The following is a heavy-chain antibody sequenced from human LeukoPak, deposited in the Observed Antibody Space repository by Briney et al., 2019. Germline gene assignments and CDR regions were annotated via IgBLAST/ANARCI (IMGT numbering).Heavy chain of an antibody. CDR2: ISAYNGNT. CDR3: ARAWEEPYIAAAVNWFDP. D-gene: IGHD6-13*01. J-gene: IGHJ5*02. CDR1: GYTFTSYG. Sequence: GASVKVSCKASGYTFTSYGISWVRQAPGQGLEWMGWISAYNGNTNYAQKLQGRVTMTTDTSTSTAYMELRSLRSDDTAVYYCARAWEEPYIAAAVNWFDPWGQGTLVTVSS. V-gene: IGHV1-18*01.